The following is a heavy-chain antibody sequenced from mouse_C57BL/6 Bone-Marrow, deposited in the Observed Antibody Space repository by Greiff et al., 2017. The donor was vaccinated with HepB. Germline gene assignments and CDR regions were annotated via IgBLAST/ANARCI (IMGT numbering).Heavy chain of an antibody. V-gene: IGHV1-81*01. J-gene: IGHJ2*01. Sequence: VQLQQSGAELARPGASVKLSCKASGYTFTSHGISWVKQRTGQGLEWIGKIYPRSGNTYYNEKFKGKATLSADRSSSTAYMELRSLTSEDSAVYSCRRARIRYFDDWGKGTTLTVSS. CDR3: RRARIRYFDD. D-gene: IGHD1-1*01. CDR1: GYTFTSHG. CDR2: IYPRSGNT.